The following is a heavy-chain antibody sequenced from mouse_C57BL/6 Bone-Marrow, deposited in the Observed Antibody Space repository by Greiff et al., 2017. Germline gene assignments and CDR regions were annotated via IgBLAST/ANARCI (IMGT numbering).Heavy chain of an antibody. J-gene: IGHJ2*01. V-gene: IGHV5-17*02. CDR1: GFTFSSFG. Sequence: EVKLVESGGGLVQPGGSRKLSCAASGFTFSSFGMHWVRQAPEKGLEWVAYISSGSSTIYYADTVKGRFTISRDNPKNTLFLQMTSLRSEGTAMYYCARGGFYYFDYWGQGTTLTVSS. CDR2: ISSGSSTI. CDR3: ARGGFYYFDY.